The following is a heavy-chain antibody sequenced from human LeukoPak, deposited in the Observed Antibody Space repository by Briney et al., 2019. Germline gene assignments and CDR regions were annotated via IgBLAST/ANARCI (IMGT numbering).Heavy chain of an antibody. Sequence: GGSLRLSCAATGFTFTSYWMSWVRQAPGKGLEWVANIKEDGSDKYYVDSVKGRFTISRDNAKNSLYLQMNSLRAEDTAVYYCASETIAAAGRYYFDYWGQGTLVTVSS. CDR3: ASETIAAAGRYYFDY. CDR2: IKEDGSDK. J-gene: IGHJ4*02. V-gene: IGHV3-7*03. CDR1: GFTFTSYW. D-gene: IGHD6-13*01.